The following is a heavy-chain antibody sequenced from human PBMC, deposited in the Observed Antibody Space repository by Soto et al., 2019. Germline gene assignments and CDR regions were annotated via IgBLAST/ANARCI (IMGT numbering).Heavy chain of an antibody. CDR1: GYSFTSYW. J-gene: IGHJ3*02. V-gene: IGHV5-51*01. CDR2: IYPGDYDT. D-gene: IGHD6-25*01. CDR3: ARHQGAAPEPFEAFDI. Sequence: PGESLKISCKGSGYSFTSYWIGWVRQMPGKGLEWKGIIYPGDYDTRSSPSFQGLVTISPDNSVHTVYLQWSSLNAPDTAMYYCARHQGAAPEPFEAFDIWGQGTTVTVSS.